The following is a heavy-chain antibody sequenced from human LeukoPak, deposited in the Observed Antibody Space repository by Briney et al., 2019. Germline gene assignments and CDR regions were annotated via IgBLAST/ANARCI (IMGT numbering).Heavy chain of an antibody. D-gene: IGHD3-22*01. Sequence: PGGSLRLSCAASGFTFSSYGMHWVRQAPGKGLEWVAVISYDGSNKYYADSVNGRFTISRDNSKNTLYLQMNSLRAEDTAVYYCAKDTHYYDSSGYYLFDYWGQGTLVTVSS. CDR3: AKDTHYYDSSGYYLFDY. J-gene: IGHJ4*02. CDR1: GFTFSSYG. V-gene: IGHV3-30*18. CDR2: ISYDGSNK.